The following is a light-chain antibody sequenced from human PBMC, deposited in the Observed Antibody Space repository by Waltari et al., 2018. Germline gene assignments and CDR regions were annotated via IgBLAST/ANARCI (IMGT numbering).Light chain of an antibody. CDR2: AAS. J-gene: IGKJ1*01. Sequence: DIQMTQSPSSLSVSIRASVTITCRASQSISSYLNWYQQKPGKAPKLLIYAASRLQSGVPSRFSGRGSGTDFTLTISSLKPEDFATYYCQQSYSTPWTVGQGTKVEIK. CDR3: QQSYSTPWT. CDR1: QSISSY. V-gene: IGKV1-39*01.